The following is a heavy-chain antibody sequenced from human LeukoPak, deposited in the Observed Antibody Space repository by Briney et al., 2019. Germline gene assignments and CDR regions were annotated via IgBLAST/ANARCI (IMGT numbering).Heavy chain of an antibody. D-gene: IGHD6-13*01. CDR1: GNSFTSNW. V-gene: IGHV5-51*01. Sequence: GESLKISCKVSGNSFTSNWIGWVRQMPGKGLEWMGIIYPGDSDTRYSPSFQGQVTISADKSISTAYLQRSSLKASDTAMYYCARREDSSSWYYFDYWGQGTLVTVSS. J-gene: IGHJ4*02. CDR2: IYPGDSDT. CDR3: ARREDSSSWYYFDY.